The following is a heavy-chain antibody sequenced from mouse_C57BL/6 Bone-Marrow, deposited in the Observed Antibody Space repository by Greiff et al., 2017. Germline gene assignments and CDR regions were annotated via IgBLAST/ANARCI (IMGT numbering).Heavy chain of an antibody. Sequence: EVQLQQSGAELVRPGASVKLSCTASGFNIKDDYIHWVKQRPEQGLEWIGWIDPEIGDTEYASKFQGKATITSDTSSNPAYLQLSILTSEDTAVYYCSSFDGNYFDFWGQGTPLTVAS. CDR3: SSFDGNYFDF. V-gene: IGHV14-4*01. D-gene: IGHD2-3*01. CDR2: IDPEIGDT. CDR1: GFNIKDDY. J-gene: IGHJ2*01.